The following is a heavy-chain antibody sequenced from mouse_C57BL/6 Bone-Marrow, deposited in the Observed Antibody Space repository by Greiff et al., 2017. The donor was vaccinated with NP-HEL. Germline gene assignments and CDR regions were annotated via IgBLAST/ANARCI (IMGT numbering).Heavy chain of an antibody. D-gene: IGHD1-1*01. V-gene: IGHV1-75*01. CDR2: IFPGSGST. CDR1: GYTFTDYY. J-gene: IGHJ4*01. Sequence: VKLQESGPELVKPGASVKISCKASGYTFTDYYINWVKQRPGQGLEWIGWIFPGSGSTYYNEKFKGKATLTVDKSSSTAYMLLSSLTSEDSAVYFCARWGYYYGPYAMDYWGQGTSVTVSS. CDR3: ARWGYYYGPYAMDY.